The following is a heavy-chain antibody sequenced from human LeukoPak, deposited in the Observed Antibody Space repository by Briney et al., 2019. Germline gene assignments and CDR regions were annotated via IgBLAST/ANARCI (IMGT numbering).Heavy chain of an antibody. CDR2: IHYSGSS. Sequence: PSETLSLTCSVSGDSISDFYWNWIRQSPEKGLEWIGNIHYSGSSVYNPSLGSRVSMSIDRSLKQFFLKLTSVTAADTAVYYCVLAPNSNWFDFWGQGILVTVSS. CDR3: VLAPNSNWFDF. V-gene: IGHV4-59*08. CDR1: GDSISDFY. J-gene: IGHJ4*02. D-gene: IGHD2-8*01.